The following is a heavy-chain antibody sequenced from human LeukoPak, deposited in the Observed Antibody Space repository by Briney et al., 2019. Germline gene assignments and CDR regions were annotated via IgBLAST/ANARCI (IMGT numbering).Heavy chain of an antibody. CDR1: GYTFTGYY. J-gene: IGHJ3*02. V-gene: IGHV1-2*02. Sequence: ASVKVSCKASGYTFTGYYMHWVRQAPGQGLEWMGWINPNSGGTNYAQKFQGRVTMTRDTSISTAYMELSRLRSDDTAVYYCARAGYTYGEDAFDIWGLGTMVTVSS. CDR2: INPNSGGT. D-gene: IGHD5-18*01. CDR3: ARAGYTYGEDAFDI.